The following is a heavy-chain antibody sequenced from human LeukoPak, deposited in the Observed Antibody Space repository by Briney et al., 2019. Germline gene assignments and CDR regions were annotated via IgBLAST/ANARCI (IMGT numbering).Heavy chain of an antibody. CDR2: ITTRSSYI. V-gene: IGHV3-21*01. D-gene: IGHD6-13*01. CDR1: GFTFSSYS. CDR3: ARDPAAAGSVWLDP. J-gene: IGHJ5*02. Sequence: GGSLRLSCAASGFTFSSYSMNWVRQAPGKGLEWVSSITTRSSYIYYADSVKGRFTISRDDAKSSLYLQMSSLRAEDTAVYYCARDPAAAGSVWLDPWGQGILVTVSS.